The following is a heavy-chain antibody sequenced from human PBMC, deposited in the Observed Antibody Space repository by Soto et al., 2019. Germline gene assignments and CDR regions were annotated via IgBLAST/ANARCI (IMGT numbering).Heavy chain of an antibody. Sequence: GGSLRLSCAASGFTFSDCYMTWIRQAPGKGLEWVSYISSSSIYTNYADSVKGRFTISRDNAKKSLYLQMNSLRAEDTAVYYCASNRLGHYYGMDVWGQGTTVTVSS. CDR3: ASNRLGHYYGMDV. V-gene: IGHV3-11*06. CDR2: ISSSSIYT. CDR1: GFTFSDCY. J-gene: IGHJ6*02.